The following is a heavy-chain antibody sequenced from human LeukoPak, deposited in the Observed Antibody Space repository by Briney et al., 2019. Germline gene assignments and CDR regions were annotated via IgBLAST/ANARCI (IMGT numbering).Heavy chain of an antibody. J-gene: IGHJ4*02. CDR1: GYTFTDYY. CDR3: AMIVGATNFDY. Sequence: ASVKVSCKASGYTFTDYYMHWVRQAPGQGLEWMGRINPNSGGTNYAQKFQGRVTMTRDTSISTAYMELSRLRSDDTAVYYCAMIVGATNFDYWGQGTLVTVSS. D-gene: IGHD1-26*01. CDR2: INPNSGGT. V-gene: IGHV1-2*06.